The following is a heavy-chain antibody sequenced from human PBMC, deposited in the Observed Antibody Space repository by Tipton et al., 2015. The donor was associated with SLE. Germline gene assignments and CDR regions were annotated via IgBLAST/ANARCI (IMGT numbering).Heavy chain of an antibody. CDR3: ARHGASGNHRSALDF. V-gene: IGHV4-59*08. CDR1: GGSLSSYY. Sequence: TLSLTCTVSGGSLSSYYWGWIRQPPGKGLEWIGQIYYSGSTSYDPSLQSRVSISLDTSKNQFSLRLSSVTAADTAVYYCARHGASGNHRSALDFWGQGTLVTVSS. J-gene: IGHJ4*02. D-gene: IGHD3-16*02. CDR2: IYYSGST.